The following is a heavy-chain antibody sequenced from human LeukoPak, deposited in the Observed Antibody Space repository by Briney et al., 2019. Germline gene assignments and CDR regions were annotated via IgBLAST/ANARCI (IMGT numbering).Heavy chain of an antibody. V-gene: IGHV4-34*01. CDR1: GGSLNGHY. CDR3: ARDLHYGDPL. J-gene: IGHJ4*02. D-gene: IGHD4-17*01. CDR2: IYHSGST. Sequence: SSETLSLTCAVYGGSLNGHYWSWVRQPPGKGLEWIGEIYHSGSTNYNPSLKSRVTISVDKSKNQFSLKLSSVTAADTAVYYCARDLHYGDPLWGQGTLVTVSS.